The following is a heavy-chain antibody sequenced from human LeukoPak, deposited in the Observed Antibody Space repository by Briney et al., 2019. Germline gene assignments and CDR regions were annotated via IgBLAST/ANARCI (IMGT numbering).Heavy chain of an antibody. V-gene: IGHV5-51*01. Sequence: GESLQISCKGSGYSFTSYWIGWVRPMPGKGLEWMGIIYPGDSDTRYSPSFQGQVTISADKSISTAYLQWSSLKASDTAMYYCARARTWELRGPAFDIWGQGTMVTVSS. CDR3: ARARTWELRGPAFDI. D-gene: IGHD1-26*01. J-gene: IGHJ3*02. CDR2: IYPGDSDT. CDR1: GYSFTSYW.